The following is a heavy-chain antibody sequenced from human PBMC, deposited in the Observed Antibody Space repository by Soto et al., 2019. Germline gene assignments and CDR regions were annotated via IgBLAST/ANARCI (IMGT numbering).Heavy chain of an antibody. D-gene: IGHD4-17*01. CDR3: ARGPTVTTVFYYYYGMDV. CDR1: GGTFSSYA. V-gene: IGHV1-69*13. CDR2: IIPIFGTA. Sequence: SVKVPCKASGGTFSSYAISWVRQAPGQGLEWMGGIIPIFGTANYAQKFQGRVTITADESTSTAYMELSSLRSEDTAVYYCARGPTVTTVFYYYYGMDVWGQGTTVTVSS. J-gene: IGHJ6*02.